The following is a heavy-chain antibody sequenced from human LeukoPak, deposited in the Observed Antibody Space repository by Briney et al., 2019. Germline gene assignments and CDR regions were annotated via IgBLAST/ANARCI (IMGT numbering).Heavy chain of an antibody. D-gene: IGHD2-2*02. CDR3: ARDPDEYCSSTSCYR. CDR2: ISDTGRST. V-gene: IGHV3-23*01. CDR1: GFTFSKYP. Sequence: GGSLRLSCAASGFTFSKYPMSWVRQAPGKGLEWVSGISDTGRSTFYADSVKGRFTISRDNFNNTLYLQMNSLRAEDTAVYYCARDPDEYCSSTSCYRGGQGTLVTVSS. J-gene: IGHJ4*02.